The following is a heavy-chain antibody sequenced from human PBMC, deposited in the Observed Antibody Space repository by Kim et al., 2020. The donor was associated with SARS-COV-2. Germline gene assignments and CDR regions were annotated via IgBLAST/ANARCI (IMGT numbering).Heavy chain of an antibody. J-gene: IGHJ4*02. V-gene: IGHV4-39*01. Sequence: SHHPSSKSRITISVDTSKNQYSLKLSSVTAADTAVYYCASPGPYSSSFDYWGQGTLVTVSS. CDR3: ASPGPYSSSFDY. D-gene: IGHD6-13*01.